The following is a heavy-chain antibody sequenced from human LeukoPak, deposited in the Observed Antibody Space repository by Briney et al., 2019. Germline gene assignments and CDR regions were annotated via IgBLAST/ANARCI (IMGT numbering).Heavy chain of an antibody. D-gene: IGHD1-7*01. CDR2: IYYSGST. CDR1: GGSISSYY. J-gene: IGHJ4*02. Sequence: SETLSLTCTVSGGSISSYYWSWIRQPPGKGLEWIGYIYYSGSTNYNPSLKSRVTISVDTSKNQFSLKLSSVAAADTAVYYCATGGNWNYYYFDYWGQGTLVTVSS. CDR3: ATGGNWNYYYFDY. V-gene: IGHV4-59*01.